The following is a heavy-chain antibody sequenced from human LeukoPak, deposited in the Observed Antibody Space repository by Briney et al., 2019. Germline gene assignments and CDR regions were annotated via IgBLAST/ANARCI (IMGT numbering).Heavy chain of an antibody. Sequence: GRSLRLSCAASGFTFSNYGMHWVRQAPGKGLEWVAVMWYDGSNKYYTDSVKGRFTISRDNSKNTLYLQMNSLRAEDTAVYYCAREDTSLVIAYWGQGTLVTVSS. CDR1: GFTFSNYG. CDR2: MWYDGSNK. V-gene: IGHV3-33*01. D-gene: IGHD5-18*01. CDR3: AREDTSLVIAY. J-gene: IGHJ4*02.